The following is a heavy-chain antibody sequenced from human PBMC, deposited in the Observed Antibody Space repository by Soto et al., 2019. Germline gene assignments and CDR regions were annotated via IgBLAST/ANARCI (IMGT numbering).Heavy chain of an antibody. D-gene: IGHD6-19*01. CDR1: GGSISSGGYY. V-gene: IGHV4-31*03. Sequence: SETLSLTCTVSGGSISSGGYYWSWIRQHPGKGLEWTGYIYYSGSTYYNPSLKSRVTISVDTSKNQFSLKLSSVTAADTAVYYCARVAVAAGKYYFDYWGQGTLVTVSS. CDR3: ARVAVAAGKYYFDY. J-gene: IGHJ4*02. CDR2: IYYSGST.